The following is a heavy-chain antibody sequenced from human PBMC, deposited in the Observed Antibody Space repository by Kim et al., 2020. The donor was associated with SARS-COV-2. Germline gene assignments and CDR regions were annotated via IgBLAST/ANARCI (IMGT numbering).Heavy chain of an antibody. V-gene: IGHV3-7*01. CDR1: GFTFSNYW. CDR2: IKKDGSGK. D-gene: IGHD6-19*01. Sequence: GGSLRLSCVASGFTFSNYWMSWVRQAPGKGLEWVANIKKDGSGKNYVDSVKGRFTISRDNAENSLYLQMNNLRAEDTAVYFCASGGWLDYCGQGTLVTVS. J-gene: IGHJ4*02. CDR3: ASGGWLDY.